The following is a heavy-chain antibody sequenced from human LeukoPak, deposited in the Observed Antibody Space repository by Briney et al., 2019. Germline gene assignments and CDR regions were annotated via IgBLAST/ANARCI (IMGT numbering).Heavy chain of an antibody. CDR1: GFSFSSYV. D-gene: IGHD3-22*01. Sequence: LTGGSLRLSCAASGFSFSSYVMSWVRQAPGKGLEWVSSISDGTEITYYADSVKGRFTISRDNSKNTLYLQMSSLRAEDTAVYYCAKFHFFDSSGYYHYFDYWGQGTLVTVSS. CDR3: AKFHFFDSSGYYHYFDY. CDR2: ISDGTEIT. J-gene: IGHJ4*02. V-gene: IGHV3-23*01.